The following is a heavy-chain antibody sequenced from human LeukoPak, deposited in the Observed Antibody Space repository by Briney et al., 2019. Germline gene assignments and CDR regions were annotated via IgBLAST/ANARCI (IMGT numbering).Heavy chain of an antibody. J-gene: IGHJ4*02. CDR1: GFAFTNYW. CDR2: IGKDGSEK. Sequence: GGSPRLSCAASGFAFTNYWMVWVRQAPGKGLEWVASIGKDGSEKSYVDSVKGRFTISRDNARNSLYLQMSSLRVEDTAVYYCTRDIVYLQLEYWGQGALVTVSS. D-gene: IGHD1-1*01. CDR3: TRDIVYLQLEY. V-gene: IGHV3-7*01.